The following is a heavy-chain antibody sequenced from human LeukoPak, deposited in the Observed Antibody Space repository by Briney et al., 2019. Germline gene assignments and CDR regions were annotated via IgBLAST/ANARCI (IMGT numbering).Heavy chain of an antibody. D-gene: IGHD6-13*01. Sequence: GGSLRLSCAASGFSVSTNYMNWVRQAPGKGLGRVSVIYSGGSTYYADSVKGRFTISRDNSKNTLYLQMNSLRAEDTAVYYCARGGPAAGRFDYWGQGTLVTVSS. CDR3: ARGGPAAGRFDY. CDR1: GFSVSTNY. CDR2: IYSGGST. V-gene: IGHV3-66*01. J-gene: IGHJ4*02.